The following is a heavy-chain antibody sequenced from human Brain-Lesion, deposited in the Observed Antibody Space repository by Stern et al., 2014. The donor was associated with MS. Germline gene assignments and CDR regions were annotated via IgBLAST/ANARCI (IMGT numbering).Heavy chain of an antibody. CDR3: ATGDFRQQLVPGPYYFYGMDV. CDR2: FDPEDGET. V-gene: IGHV1-24*01. D-gene: IGHD6-13*01. CDR1: GYTLTELS. J-gene: IGHJ6*02. Sequence: VQLVQSGAEVKKPGASVKVSCKVSGYTLTELSMHWVRQAPGKGLEWMGSFDPEDGETIYAQKFQGRVTMTEDTSTDTAYMELSSLRSEDTDVYYCATGDFRQQLVPGPYYFYGMDVWGQGTTVTVSS.